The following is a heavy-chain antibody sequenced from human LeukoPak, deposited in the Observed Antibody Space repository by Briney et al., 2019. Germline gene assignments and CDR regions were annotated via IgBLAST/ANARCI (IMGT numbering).Heavy chain of an antibody. Sequence: AASVKISCKVSGYTFTDYYMHWVQQAPGKALEWMGLVDPEDGETIYAEKFQGRVTITADTSTDTAYMELSSLRSEYTAVYYCATLTAAAGTGFDYWGQGTLVTVSS. CDR3: ATLTAAAGTGFDY. J-gene: IGHJ4*02. CDR1: GYTFTDYY. D-gene: IGHD6-13*01. CDR2: VDPEDGET. V-gene: IGHV1-69-2*01.